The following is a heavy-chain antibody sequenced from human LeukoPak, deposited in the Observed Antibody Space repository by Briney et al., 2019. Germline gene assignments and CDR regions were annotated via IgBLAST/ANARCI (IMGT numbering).Heavy chain of an antibody. V-gene: IGHV3-23*01. CDR2: ISGSGGST. Sequence: GGSLRLSCAASGFTFSSYAMSWVRQAPGRGLEWVSAISGSGGSTYYADSVKGRFTISRDNSKNTLYLQMNSLRAEDTAVYYCAKDVERVEYYYDSSGSARGFDYWGQGTLVTVSS. D-gene: IGHD3-22*01. CDR1: GFTFSSYA. J-gene: IGHJ4*02. CDR3: AKDVERVEYYYDSSGSARGFDY.